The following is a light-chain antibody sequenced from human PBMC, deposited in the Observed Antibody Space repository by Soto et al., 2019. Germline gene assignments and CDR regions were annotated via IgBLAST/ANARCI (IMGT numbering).Light chain of an antibody. J-gene: IGLJ2*01. CDR1: TSNIGSDT. CDR3: ASWDDSLDVVV. CDR2: RNT. Sequence: QSVLTQPPSASGTPGQRVTISCSGSTSNIGSDTVNWYQQLPGTAPKLLIYRNTQRPSGVPDRFSGFKSGASASLAISGLQSEDEADYYCASWDDSLDVVVFGGGTKLTVL. V-gene: IGLV1-44*01.